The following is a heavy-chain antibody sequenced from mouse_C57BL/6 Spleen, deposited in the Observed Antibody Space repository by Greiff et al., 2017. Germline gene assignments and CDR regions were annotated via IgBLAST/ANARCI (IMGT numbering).Heavy chain of an antibody. CDR3: ARSTTVVGAMDY. Sequence: VQLQESGAELVKPGASVKISCKASGYAFSSYWMNWVKQRPGKGLEWIGQIYPGDGDTNYNGKFKGKATLTADKSSSTAYMQLSSLTSEDSAVYFCARSTTVVGAMDYWGQGTSVTVSS. J-gene: IGHJ4*01. CDR1: GYAFSSYW. D-gene: IGHD1-1*01. CDR2: IYPGDGDT. V-gene: IGHV1-80*01.